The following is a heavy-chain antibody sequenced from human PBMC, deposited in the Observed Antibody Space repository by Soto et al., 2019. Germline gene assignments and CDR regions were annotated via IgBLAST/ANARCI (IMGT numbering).Heavy chain of an antibody. V-gene: IGHV3-33*01. CDR1: GFTFSSYG. D-gene: IGHD4-17*01. CDR2: IWYDGSNK. CDR3: ARVPNGDYYYYYYGMDV. J-gene: IGHJ6*02. Sequence: GGSLRLSCAASGFTFSSYGMHWVRQAPGKGLEWVAVIWYDGSNKYYADSVKGRFTISRDNSKNTLYLQMNSLRAEDTAVYYCARVPNGDYYYYYYGMDVWGQGTTVTVSS.